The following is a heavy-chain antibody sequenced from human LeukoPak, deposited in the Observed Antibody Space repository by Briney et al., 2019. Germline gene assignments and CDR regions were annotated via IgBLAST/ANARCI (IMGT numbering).Heavy chain of an antibody. D-gene: IGHD6-13*01. Sequence: GGSLRLSCAASGFTFSSYAMHWVRQAPGKGLEWVAVISYDGSNKYYADSVKGRFTISRDNSKNTLYLQMNGLRAEDTAVYYCARLKQQLVREIDYWGQGTLVTVSS. V-gene: IGHV3-30*04. J-gene: IGHJ4*02. CDR2: ISYDGSNK. CDR1: GFTFSSYA. CDR3: ARLKQQLVREIDY.